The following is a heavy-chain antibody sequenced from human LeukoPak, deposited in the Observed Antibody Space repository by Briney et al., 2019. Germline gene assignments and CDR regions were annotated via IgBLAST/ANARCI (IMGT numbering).Heavy chain of an antibody. J-gene: IGHJ4*02. CDR3: AQFGGSFAFLDY. CDR1: GGSISTYS. D-gene: IGHD1-26*01. V-gene: IGHV4-59*01. Sequence: SETLSLTCTVSGGSISTYSWSWIRQPPGKGLEWIAYIHYSGSTNYNPSLKSRVTISVDTSKKHLSLKLSSVTAADTAVYYCAQFGGSFAFLDYWGQGTLVTVSS. CDR2: IHYSGST.